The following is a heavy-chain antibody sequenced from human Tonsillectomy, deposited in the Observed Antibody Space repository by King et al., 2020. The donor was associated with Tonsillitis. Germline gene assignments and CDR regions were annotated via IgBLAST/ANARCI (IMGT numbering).Heavy chain of an antibody. CDR2: ISGSGAYT. J-gene: IGHJ4*02. D-gene: IGHD2-2*01. Sequence: VQLVESGGGLVQPGGSLRLSCAAPGFTFSGNAMSWVRQAPGKGLEWVSGISGSGAYTYYADSVKGRFTISRDNSKNTLYLQMNSLRAEDTAVYYCAKWAYCRSTSCFRGGGGAYWGQGTLVTVSS. CDR1: GFTFSGNA. CDR3: AKWAYCRSTSCFRGGGGAY. V-gene: IGHV3-23*04.